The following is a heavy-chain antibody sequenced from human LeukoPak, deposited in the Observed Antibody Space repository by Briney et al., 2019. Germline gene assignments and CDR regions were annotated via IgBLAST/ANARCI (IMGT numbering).Heavy chain of an antibody. J-gene: IGHJ4*02. CDR3: ARGRGVSSSSYFDY. CDR2: INHSGST. Sequence: GSLRLSCAASGFTFSSYAMSWIRQPPGKGLEWIGEINHSGSTNYNPSLKSRVTISVDTSKNQFSLKLSSVTAADTAVYYCARGRGVSSSSYFDYWGQGTLVTVSS. D-gene: IGHD6-6*01. V-gene: IGHV4-34*01. CDR1: GFTFSSYA.